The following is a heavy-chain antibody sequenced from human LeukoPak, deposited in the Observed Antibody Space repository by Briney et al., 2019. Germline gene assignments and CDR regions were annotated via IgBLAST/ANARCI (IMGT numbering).Heavy chain of an antibody. CDR3: TTDGGITIRPLFDY. CDR1: GFTFSSYG. D-gene: IGHD1-14*01. V-gene: IGHV3-15*01. CDR2: IKSKTDGGTT. Sequence: PGGSLRLSCAASGFTFSSYGMHWVRQAPGKGLEWIGRIKSKTDGGTTDYAAPVKGRFTISRDDSKNMLYLQMNSLKTEDTAVYYCTTDGGITIRPLFDYWGQGTLVTVSS. J-gene: IGHJ4*02.